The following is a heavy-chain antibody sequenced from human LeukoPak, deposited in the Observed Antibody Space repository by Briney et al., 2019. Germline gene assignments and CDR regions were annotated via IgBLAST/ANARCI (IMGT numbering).Heavy chain of an antibody. J-gene: IGHJ4*02. D-gene: IGHD3-10*01. CDR1: GFMFHDYA. V-gene: IGHV3-43*02. CDR2: ISGDGGST. CDR3: AKDNRKLWFGESPSPYYFDY. Sequence: GGSLRLSCAAPGFMFHDYAIHWVRQAPGKGLEWVSLISGDGGSTFYADSVKGRFTISRDNSKNTLYLQMNSLRAEDTAVYYCAKDNRKLWFGESPSPYYFDYWGQGTLVTVSS.